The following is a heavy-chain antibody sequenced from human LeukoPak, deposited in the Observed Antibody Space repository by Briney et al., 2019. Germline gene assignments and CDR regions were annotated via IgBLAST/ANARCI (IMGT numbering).Heavy chain of an antibody. CDR2: SIPIFGTA. CDR3: ARDNDSRDPPHFDY. J-gene: IGHJ4*02. D-gene: IGHD3-16*01. V-gene: IGHV1-69*06. CDR1: VGTFSSYA. Sequence: GASVKVSCTASVGTFSSYAISWVRQAPGQGLEWMGGSIPIFGTANYAQKFQGRVAITADKSTRTAYMELSSLRSEDTSVYYCARDNDSRDPPHFDYWGQGTLVTVSS.